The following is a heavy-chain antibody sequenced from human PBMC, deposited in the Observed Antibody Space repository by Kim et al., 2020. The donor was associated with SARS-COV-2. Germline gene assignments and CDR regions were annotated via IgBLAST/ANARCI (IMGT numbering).Heavy chain of an antibody. CDR2: INTNTGNP. Sequence: ASVKVSCKASGYTFTTYHINWVRQAPGQGLEWMGWINTNTGNPTYAQGSTGRFVFPVDTSVSTAYLQISSLKAEDTAVYYCARGRGTIFGVVITPYFDYWGQGTLVTVSS. CDR3: ARGRGTIFGVVITPYFDY. J-gene: IGHJ4*02. V-gene: IGHV7-4-1*02. CDR1: GYTFTTYH. D-gene: IGHD3-3*01.